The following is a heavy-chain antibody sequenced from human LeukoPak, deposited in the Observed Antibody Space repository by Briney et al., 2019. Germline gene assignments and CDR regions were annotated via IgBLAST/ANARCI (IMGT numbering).Heavy chain of an antibody. D-gene: IGHD2-21*02. V-gene: IGHV3-43*01. Sequence: GGSLRLSCAASGFTFDDYTMHWVRQAPGKGLEWVSLISWDGGSTYYADSVKGRFTISRDNAKNTLYLQMNSLRPEDTAVYYCAKITALSPGAFDYWGQGTLVTVSS. CDR3: AKITALSPGAFDY. CDR1: GFTFDDYT. J-gene: IGHJ4*02. CDR2: ISWDGGST.